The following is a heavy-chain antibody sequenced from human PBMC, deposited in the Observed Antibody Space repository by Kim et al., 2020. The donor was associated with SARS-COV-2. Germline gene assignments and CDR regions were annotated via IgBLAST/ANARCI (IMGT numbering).Heavy chain of an antibody. J-gene: IGHJ6*02. CDR1: GGSISSYY. D-gene: IGHD4-17*01. CDR3: ARSDYGDYEWHGMDV. Sequence: SETLSLTCTVSGGSISSYYWSWIRQPPGKGLEWIGYIYYSGSTNYNPSLKSRVTISVDTSKNQFSLKLSSVTAADTAVYYCARSDYGDYEWHGMDVWGQGTTVTVSS. CDR2: IYYSGST. V-gene: IGHV4-59*01.